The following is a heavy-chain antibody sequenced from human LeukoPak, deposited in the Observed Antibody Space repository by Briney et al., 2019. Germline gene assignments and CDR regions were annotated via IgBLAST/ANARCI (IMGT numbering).Heavy chain of an antibody. Sequence: ASVKVSCKASGYTFTSYDINWVRQATGQGLEWMGWINPNSGETNYAQKFQGRVTMTRDTSINTAFMELSNLTSDDTAIYYCARDGSMIRGVILFDYWGPGPLVTVSS. CDR1: GYTFTSYD. J-gene: IGHJ4*02. CDR2: INPNSGET. V-gene: IGHV1-2*02. D-gene: IGHD3-10*01. CDR3: ARDGSMIRGVILFDY.